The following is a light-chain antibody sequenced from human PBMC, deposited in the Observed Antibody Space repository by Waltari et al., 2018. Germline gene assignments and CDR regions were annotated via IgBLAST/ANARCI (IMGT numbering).Light chain of an antibody. CDR2: AAT. CDR1: QGISSY. Sequence: DIQMTQSPSSLSASVGDTVTITCRASQGISSYLNWFQQKPGKAPKLLIYAATTLQSGVPSRFGGSGSGTEFTLTISSLQPEDFAAYYCLQHNSYPRTFGQGTKVEIK. V-gene: IGKV1-17*01. J-gene: IGKJ1*01. CDR3: LQHNSYPRT.